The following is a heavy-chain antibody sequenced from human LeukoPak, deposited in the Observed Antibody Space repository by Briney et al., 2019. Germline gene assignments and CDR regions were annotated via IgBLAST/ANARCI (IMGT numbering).Heavy chain of an antibody. J-gene: IGHJ6*03. CDR1: GGSFSGYY. V-gene: IGHV4-34*01. Sequence: SETLSLTCAVYGGSFSGYYWSWIRQPPGKGLEWIGEINHSGSTNYNPSLKSRVTISVDTSKNQFSLKLSSVTAADTAVYYCARSMVQALYYYYYMDVWGQGTLVTVSS. CDR3: ARSMVQALYYYYYMDV. D-gene: IGHD3-10*01. CDR2: INHSGST.